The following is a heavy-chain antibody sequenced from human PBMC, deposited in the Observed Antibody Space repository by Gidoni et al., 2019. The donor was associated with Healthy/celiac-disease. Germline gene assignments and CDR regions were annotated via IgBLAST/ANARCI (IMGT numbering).Heavy chain of an antibody. CDR3: AKDSLPEMATIFDAFDI. D-gene: IGHD5-12*01. CDR1: GFTFSSYA. J-gene: IGHJ3*02. V-gene: IGHV3-23*01. Sequence: EVQLLESGGGLVQHGGSLRLSCAASGFTFSSYAMSWVRQAPGKGLEWVSAISGSGGITYYADSVKGRFTISRDNSKNTLYLQMNSLRAEDTAVYYCAKDSLPEMATIFDAFDIWGQGTMVTVSS. CDR2: ISGSGGIT.